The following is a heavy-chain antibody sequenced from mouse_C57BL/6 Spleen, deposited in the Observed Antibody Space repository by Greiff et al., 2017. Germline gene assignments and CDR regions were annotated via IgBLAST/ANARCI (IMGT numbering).Heavy chain of an antibody. CDR1: GYTFTSYW. D-gene: IGHD2-12*01. CDR2: IDPSDSYT. Sequence: QVQLQQPGAELVMPGASVKLSCKASGYTFTSYWMHWVKQRPGQGLEWIGEIDPSDSYTNYNQKFKGKSTLTVDKSSSTAYMQLSSLTSEDSAVYYCARRDDEDAMDYWGQGTSVTVSS. V-gene: IGHV1-69*01. CDR3: ARRDDEDAMDY. J-gene: IGHJ4*01.